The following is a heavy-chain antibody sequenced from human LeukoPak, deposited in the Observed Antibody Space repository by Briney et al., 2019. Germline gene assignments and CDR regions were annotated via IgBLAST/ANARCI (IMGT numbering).Heavy chain of an antibody. CDR2: IMPIFVTA. V-gene: IGHV1-69*05. Sequence: ASVKVSCKASGGTFSSYAISWVRQAPGQGLEWMGGIMPIFVTANYTQKFPSRVTITTDESTSTAYMELSSLRSEDTAVYYCPRIGAAAGPGAFDIWGQGTMVTVSS. J-gene: IGHJ3*02. CDR3: PRIGAAAGPGAFDI. D-gene: IGHD6-13*01. CDR1: GGTFSSYA.